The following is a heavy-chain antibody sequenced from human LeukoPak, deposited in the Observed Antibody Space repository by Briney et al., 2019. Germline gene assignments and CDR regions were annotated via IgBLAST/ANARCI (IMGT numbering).Heavy chain of an antibody. Sequence: GASVKVSCKASGYTFTNYYMHWVRQAPGQGLEWMGWINTNTGNPTYAQGFTGRFVFSLDTSVSTAYLQISSLKAEDTAVYYCARGGSGYLGEAFDAFDIWGQGTMVTVSS. D-gene: IGHD5-12*01. V-gene: IGHV7-4-1*02. CDR3: ARGGSGYLGEAFDAFDI. J-gene: IGHJ3*02. CDR2: INTNTGNP. CDR1: GYTFTNYY.